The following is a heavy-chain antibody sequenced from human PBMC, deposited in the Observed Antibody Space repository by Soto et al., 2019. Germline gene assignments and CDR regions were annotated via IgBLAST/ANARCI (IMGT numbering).Heavy chain of an antibody. V-gene: IGHV3-30-3*01. D-gene: IGHD1-26*01. Sequence: VGSLRLSCAASGFTFSSYAMHWVRQAPGKGLEWVAVISYDGSNKYYADSVKGRFTISRDNSKNTLYLQMNSLRAEDTAVYYCARSTANISGSYFRLFDYWGQGTLVTVSS. J-gene: IGHJ4*02. CDR1: GFTFSSYA. CDR3: ARSTANISGSYFRLFDY. CDR2: ISYDGSNK.